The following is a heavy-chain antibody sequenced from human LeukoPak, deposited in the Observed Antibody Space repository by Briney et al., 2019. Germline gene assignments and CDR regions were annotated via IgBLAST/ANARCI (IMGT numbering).Heavy chain of an antibody. CDR2: INPYSGDT. Sequence: ASVKVSCKASGYTFTGNYMHWVRQAPGQGLEWMGWINPYSGDTKYAQKFQGRVTMTRDTSISTAYMELSRLRSDDTAVYYCARAPTYHYESSAYSTYFDYWGQGTLVTVSS. CDR1: GYTFTGNY. D-gene: IGHD3-22*01. CDR3: ARAPTYHYESSAYSTYFDY. V-gene: IGHV1-2*02. J-gene: IGHJ4*02.